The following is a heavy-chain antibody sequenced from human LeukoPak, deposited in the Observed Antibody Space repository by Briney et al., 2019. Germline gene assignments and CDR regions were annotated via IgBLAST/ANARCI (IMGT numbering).Heavy chain of an antibody. CDR1: GFTFSSYS. V-gene: IGHV3-48*04. J-gene: IGHJ4*02. CDR2: ISSSSSTI. CDR3: ARDRHLYYFDY. Sequence: GGSLRLSCAASGFTFSSYSMNWVRQAPGKGLEWVSYISSSSSTIYYADSVKGRFTISRDNAKNSLYLQMNSLRAEDTAVYYCARDRHLYYFDYWGQGTLVTVYS. D-gene: IGHD6-6*01.